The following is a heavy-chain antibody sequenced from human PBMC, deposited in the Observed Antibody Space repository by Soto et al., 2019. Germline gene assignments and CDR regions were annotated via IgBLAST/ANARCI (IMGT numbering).Heavy chain of an antibody. J-gene: IGHJ5*02. Sequence: ETLSLTCTVSGGSISSASYYWSWIRQPPGKGLEWIGYIYYSGSTKYSPSLKGRVTISVDTSNNQFSLKLTSMTGADTAVYYCATRPPQIVVTLLPFPSWGQGTPVTVSS. D-gene: IGHD2-15*01. V-gene: IGHV4-61*01. CDR3: ATRPPQIVVTLLPFPS. CDR2: IYYSGST. CDR1: GGSISSASYY.